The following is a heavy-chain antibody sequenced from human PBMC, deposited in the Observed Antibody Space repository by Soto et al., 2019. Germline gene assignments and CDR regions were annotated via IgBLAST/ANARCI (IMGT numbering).Heavy chain of an antibody. Sequence: EVQLVESGGGLVKPGGSLRLSCVASGFTFSSYSMNWVRQAPGKGLEWVSSISSSSSYIYYADSVKGRFTISRDNAKNSLYLQMNSLRVEDTAVYYCARVRIGVAFDIWGQGTMVTVSS. D-gene: IGHD2-21*01. CDR1: GFTFSSYS. V-gene: IGHV3-21*01. CDR2: ISSSSSYI. CDR3: ARVRIGVAFDI. J-gene: IGHJ3*02.